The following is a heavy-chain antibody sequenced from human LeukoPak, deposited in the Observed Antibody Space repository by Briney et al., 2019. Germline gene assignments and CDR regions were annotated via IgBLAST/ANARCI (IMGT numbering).Heavy chain of an antibody. CDR2: IYYSGST. Sequence: SETLSLTCTVSGGSISSYYWSWIRQPPGKGLEWIWYIYYSGSTNYNPSLKSRVTISVDTSKNQFSLKLSSVTAADTAVYYCARERSSGQEDWFDPWGQGTLVTVSS. CDR1: GGSISSYY. CDR3: ARERSSGQEDWFDP. J-gene: IGHJ5*02. D-gene: IGHD6-19*01. V-gene: IGHV4-59*01.